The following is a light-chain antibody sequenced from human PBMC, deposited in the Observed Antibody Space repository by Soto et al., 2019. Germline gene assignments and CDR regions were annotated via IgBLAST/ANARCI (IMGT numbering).Light chain of an antibody. CDR2: EVV. J-gene: IGLJ1*01. Sequence: QSALTQPPSASGSPGQSVTISCTGTKNAIGVYDFVSWYQHHPGKAPRLIIYEVVQRPSGVPDRFSGSKSGNTASLTVSGLQDADEADYFCKSYAGSNTYVFGSGTKLTVL. V-gene: IGLV2-8*01. CDR1: KNAIGVYDF. CDR3: KSYAGSNTYV.